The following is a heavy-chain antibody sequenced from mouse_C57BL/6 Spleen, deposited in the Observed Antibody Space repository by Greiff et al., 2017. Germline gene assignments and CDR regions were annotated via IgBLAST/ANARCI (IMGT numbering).Heavy chain of an antibody. CDR1: GFTFSDYY. CDR2: INYDGSST. J-gene: IGHJ2*01. D-gene: IGHD1-1*01. Sequence: EVQRVESEGGLVQPGSSMKLSCTASGFTFSDYYMAWVRQVPEKGLEWVANINYDGSSTYSLYSLKSRFIISRDNATNILYLQMSSLKSEDTASYYCAREGYGSSFDYWRQGTTLTVSS. V-gene: IGHV5-16*01. CDR3: AREGYGSSFDY.